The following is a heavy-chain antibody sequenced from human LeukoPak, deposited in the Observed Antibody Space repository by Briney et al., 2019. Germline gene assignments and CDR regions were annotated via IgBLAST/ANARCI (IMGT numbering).Heavy chain of an antibody. CDR1: GGSINSGSYY. V-gene: IGHV4-61*09. D-gene: IGHD2-2*02. CDR3: ARCTSTSCYNFDY. CDR2: IYSTGTT. Sequence: SQTLSLTCTVSGGSINSGSYYWNWIRQSAGKGLEWIGHIYSTGTTNCNPSLKSRVTISLDTSKNQFSLNLSSVTAADTAVYYCARCTSTSCYNFDYWGQGTLLTVSS. J-gene: IGHJ4*02.